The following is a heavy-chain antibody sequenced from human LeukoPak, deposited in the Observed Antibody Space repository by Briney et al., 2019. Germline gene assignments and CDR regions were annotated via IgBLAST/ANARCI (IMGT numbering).Heavy chain of an antibody. D-gene: IGHD1-26*01. CDR1: GYSFTSYW. CDR3: GSRKVGATNAFDI. Sequence: GESLKISCKGSGYSFTSYWIGWVRQMPGKGLEWMGIIYPGDSDTRYSPSFQGQVTITADKSLSTAYLQWSSLNASDTAIYCCGSRKVGATNAFDIWGQGTMVTVSS. V-gene: IGHV5-51*01. CDR2: IYPGDSDT. J-gene: IGHJ3*02.